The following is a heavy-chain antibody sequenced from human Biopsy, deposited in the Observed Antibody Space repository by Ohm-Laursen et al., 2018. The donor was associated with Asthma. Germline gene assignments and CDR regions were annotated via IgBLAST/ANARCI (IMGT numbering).Heavy chain of an antibody. CDR3: AKEVFPGWELRRGPDS. Sequence: SLRLSCAASGFTFRNFGMHWVRQAPGKGLDWVAVISFDGTNRNYTDSVKGRFTISRDNSRNTLHLEMNSLRAEDTAVYFCAKEVFPGWELRRGPDSWGQGTLVTVSS. V-gene: IGHV3-30*18. D-gene: IGHD1-26*01. CDR2: ISFDGTNR. J-gene: IGHJ4*02. CDR1: GFTFRNFG.